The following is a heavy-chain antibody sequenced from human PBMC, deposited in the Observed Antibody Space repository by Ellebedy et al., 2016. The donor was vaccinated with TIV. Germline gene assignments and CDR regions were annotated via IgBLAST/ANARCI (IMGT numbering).Heavy chain of an antibody. Sequence: GESLKISCAASGFTFSSYGMHWVRQAPGKGLEWVAFIRYDGSNKYYADSVKGRFTISRDNSKNTLYLQMNSLRAEDTAVYYCASLFSGYSSGWSWDYGMDVWGQGTTVTVSS. V-gene: IGHV3-30*02. D-gene: IGHD6-19*01. J-gene: IGHJ6*02. CDR2: IRYDGSNK. CDR3: ASLFSGYSSGWSWDYGMDV. CDR1: GFTFSSYG.